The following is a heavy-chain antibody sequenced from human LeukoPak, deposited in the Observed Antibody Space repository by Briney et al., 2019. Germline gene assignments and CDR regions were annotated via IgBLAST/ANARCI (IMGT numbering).Heavy chain of an antibody. V-gene: IGHV1-18*04. Sequence: GASVKVSCKASGYTFTSYGISWVRQAPGQGLEWMGWISAYNGNTNYAQKLQGRVTMTTDTSTSTAYMELRSLRSDDTAVYYCARDLLVGSDWAYDAFDIWGQGTMVTVSS. CDR3: ARDLLVGSDWAYDAFDI. CDR1: GYTFTSYG. J-gene: IGHJ3*02. D-gene: IGHD6-19*01. CDR2: ISAYNGNT.